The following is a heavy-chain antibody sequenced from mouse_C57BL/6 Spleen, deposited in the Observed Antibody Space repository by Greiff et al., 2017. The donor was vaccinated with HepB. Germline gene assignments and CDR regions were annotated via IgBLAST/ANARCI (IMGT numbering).Heavy chain of an antibody. CDR2: INPSSGYT. Sequence: VKLQESGAELARPGASVKMSCKASGYTFTSYTMHWVKQRPGQGLEWIGYINPSSGYTKYNQKFKDKATLTADKSSSTAYMQLSSLTSEDSAVYYCAVYYYGSSPDYWGQGTTLTVSS. CDR3: AVYYYGSSPDY. D-gene: IGHD1-1*01. V-gene: IGHV1-4*01. J-gene: IGHJ2*01. CDR1: GYTFTSYT.